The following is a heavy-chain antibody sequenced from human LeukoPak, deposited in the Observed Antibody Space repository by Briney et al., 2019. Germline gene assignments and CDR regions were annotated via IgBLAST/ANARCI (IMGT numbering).Heavy chain of an antibody. J-gene: IGHJ4*02. D-gene: IGHD1-14*01. V-gene: IGHV3-11*01. CDR1: GFTFSSYG. CDR2: ITSSGSNI. Sequence: PGGSLRLSCAASGFTFSSYGMSWIRQAPGKGLEWVSYITSSGSNIYYADSVKGRFTISRDNAKNSLYLQMNSLRAEDTAVYYCAKDGGAGSHLDYWGQGTLVTVSS. CDR3: AKDGGAGSHLDY.